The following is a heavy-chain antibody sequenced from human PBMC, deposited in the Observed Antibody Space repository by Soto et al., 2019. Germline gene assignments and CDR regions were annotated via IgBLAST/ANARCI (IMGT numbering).Heavy chain of an antibody. CDR1: GGSITNNNYQ. Sequence: PSETLSLTCTVSGGSITNNNYQWGWIRQPPGKGLEWIGRIFYSGSTTYNPSLKSRVRMSVDTSKNHFSLRLTSVTAADTAVYYCARKVGGSYFNTWFDPWGQGTLVTVSS. CDR3: ARKVGGSYFNTWFDP. D-gene: IGHD3-10*01. J-gene: IGHJ5*02. CDR2: IFYSGST. V-gene: IGHV4-39*02.